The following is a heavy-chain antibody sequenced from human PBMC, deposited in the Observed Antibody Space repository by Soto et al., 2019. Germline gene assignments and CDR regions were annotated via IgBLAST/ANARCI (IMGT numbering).Heavy chain of an antibody. Sequence: PSETLSLTCAVSGGSISSSNWWSWVRQPPGKGLEWIGEIYHSGSTNYNPSLKSRVTISVDKSKNQFSLKLSSVTAADTAVYYCHSGGNGWSFYYYGMDVWGQGTTVTVSS. CDR2: IYHSGST. D-gene: IGHD1-26*01. J-gene: IGHJ6*02. V-gene: IGHV4-4*02. CDR1: GGSISSSNW. CDR3: HSGGNGWSFYYYGMDV.